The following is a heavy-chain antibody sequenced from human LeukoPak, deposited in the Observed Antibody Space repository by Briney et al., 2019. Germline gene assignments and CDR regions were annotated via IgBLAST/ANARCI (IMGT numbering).Heavy chain of an antibody. CDR3: AREGYSGYDDFDY. V-gene: IGHV4-34*01. Sequence: SETLSLTCAVYGGSFSGYYWSWIRQPPGKGLEWIGEINHSGSTNYNPSLKSRVTISVDTSKNQFSLKLSSVTAADTAVYYCAREGYSGYDDFDYWGQGTLVTVSS. CDR2: INHSGST. CDR1: GGSFSGYY. D-gene: IGHD5-12*01. J-gene: IGHJ4*02.